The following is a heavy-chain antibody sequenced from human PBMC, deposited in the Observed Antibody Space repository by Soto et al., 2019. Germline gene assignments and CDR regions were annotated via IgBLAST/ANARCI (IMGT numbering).Heavy chain of an antibody. Sequence: PGGSLRLSCAASGFTFSSYGMHWVRQAPGKGLEWVAVISYDGSNKYYADSVKGRFTISRDNSKNTLYLQMNSLRAEDTAVYYCAKDLYDFWSGYPTYNWFDPWGQGTLVTISS. V-gene: IGHV3-30*18. CDR3: AKDLYDFWSGYPTYNWFDP. CDR2: ISYDGSNK. D-gene: IGHD3-3*01. J-gene: IGHJ5*02. CDR1: GFTFSSYG.